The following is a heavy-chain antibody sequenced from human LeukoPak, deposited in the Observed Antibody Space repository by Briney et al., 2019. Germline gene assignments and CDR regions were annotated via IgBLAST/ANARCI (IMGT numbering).Heavy chain of an antibody. Sequence: SETLSLTCTVSGGSISSYYWSWIRQPPGKGLEWIGYIYYSGSTNYNPSLKSRVTISVDTSKNQFSLKLSSLTAADTAVYYCAREGDSSSWSTWGQGTLVTVSS. D-gene: IGHD6-13*01. CDR2: IYYSGST. V-gene: IGHV4-59*01. CDR1: GGSISSYY. CDR3: AREGDSSSWST. J-gene: IGHJ5*02.